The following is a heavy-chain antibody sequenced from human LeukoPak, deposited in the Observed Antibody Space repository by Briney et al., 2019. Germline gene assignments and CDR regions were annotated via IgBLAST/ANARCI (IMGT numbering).Heavy chain of an antibody. CDR2: INPNSGGT. CDR3: ARGGGYCSSTSCYTNDAFDI. D-gene: IGHD2-2*02. CDR1: GYTFTGYY. Sequence: ASVKVSCKASGYTFTGYYMHWVRQAPGQGLEWMGWINPNSGGTNYAQKFQGRVTMTRDTSISTAYMELSRLRSDDAAVYYCARGGGYCSSTSCYTNDAFDIWGQGTMVTASS. J-gene: IGHJ3*02. V-gene: IGHV1-2*02.